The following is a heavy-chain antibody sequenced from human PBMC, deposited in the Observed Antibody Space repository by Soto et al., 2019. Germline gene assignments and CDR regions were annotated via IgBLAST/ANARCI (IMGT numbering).Heavy chain of an antibody. Sequence: QITLKESGPPLVKPTQTLTLTCTFSGFSLNTNGVGVGWIRQPPGKALEWLALIYWDDDKRYSPSLKSRLTITTDTSKNHVVLTMTNMDPVDTATYYCAHRRVRDSSGENFDSWGQGTLVTVSS. CDR1: GFSLNTNGVG. CDR3: AHRRVRDSSGENFDS. D-gene: IGHD6-19*01. J-gene: IGHJ4*02. CDR2: IYWDDDK. V-gene: IGHV2-5*02.